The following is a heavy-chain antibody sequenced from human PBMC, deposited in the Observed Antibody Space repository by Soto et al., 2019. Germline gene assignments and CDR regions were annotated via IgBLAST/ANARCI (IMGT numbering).Heavy chain of an antibody. CDR1: GYTFTTYD. J-gene: IGHJ4*02. V-gene: IGHV1-8*01. Sequence: QVQPVQSGAEVEKPGASVKVSCKASGYTFTTYDFNWVRQAPGHGLEWMGWMNPDTGNTGYAQKFQGRVTMTRDTSISTAFMALSCLTAEDTAVYYCARALGYSSTSRLDLWGQGTLVTVSS. CDR3: ARALGYSSTSRLDL. CDR2: MNPDTGNT. D-gene: IGHD6-19*01.